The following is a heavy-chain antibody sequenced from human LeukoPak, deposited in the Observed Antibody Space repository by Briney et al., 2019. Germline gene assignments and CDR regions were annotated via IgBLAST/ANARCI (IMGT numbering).Heavy chain of an antibody. V-gene: IGHV3-23*01. Sequence: GGSLRLSCAAAGITFDSYAMSRVRQAPGKGLEWISVISGSGGRTYYADSVKGRFIISRNNSKNTLHLQMHSLRAEDTAVYYCVKEKLAYCGGDCFGEYFQDWGQGTLVTVSS. J-gene: IGHJ1*01. CDR1: GITFDSYA. CDR3: VKEKLAYCGGDCFGEYFQD. D-gene: IGHD2-21*02. CDR2: ISGSGGRT.